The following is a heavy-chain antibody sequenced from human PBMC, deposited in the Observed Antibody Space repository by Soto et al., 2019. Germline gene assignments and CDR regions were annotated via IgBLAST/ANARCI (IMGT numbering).Heavy chain of an antibody. CDR2: ISGSGGST. D-gene: IGHD6-19*01. V-gene: IGHV3-23*01. CDR1: GFTFSSYA. J-gene: IGHJ6*03. Sequence: GGSLRLSCAASGFTFSSYAMSWVRQAPGKGLEWVSAISGSGGSTYYADSVKGRFTISRDNSKNTLYLQMNSLRAEDTAVYYCAKDSSGWYPSYYYYMDVWGKGTTVTVSS. CDR3: AKDSSGWYPSYYYYMDV.